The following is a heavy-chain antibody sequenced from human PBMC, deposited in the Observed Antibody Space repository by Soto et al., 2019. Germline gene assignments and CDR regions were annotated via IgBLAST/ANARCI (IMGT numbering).Heavy chain of an antibody. V-gene: IGHV1-69*04. Sequence: ASVKVSCKASGGTFSSYTISWVRQAPGQGLEWMGRIIPILGIANYAQKFQGRVTITADKSTSTAYMELSSLRSEDTAVYYCAREGVVAAVEYNWFDPWGQGTLVTVSS. CDR2: IIPILGIA. CDR3: AREGVVAAVEYNWFDP. D-gene: IGHD2-15*01. J-gene: IGHJ5*02. CDR1: GGTFSSYT.